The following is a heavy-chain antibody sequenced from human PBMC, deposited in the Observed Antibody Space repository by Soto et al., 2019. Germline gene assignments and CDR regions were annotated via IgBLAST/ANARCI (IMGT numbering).Heavy chain of an antibody. J-gene: IGHJ4*02. CDR1: GYTFTSYY. V-gene: IGHV1-46*01. Sequence: ASVKVSFKAPGYTFTSYYMPWVRQAPGQVLEWMGIINPSGGSTTYAQNFQGRVTMTRDTSTSTVYMELSSLRSEDTAIYYCAVSYSDFDYWGQGTLVTVSS. CDR2: INPSGGST. CDR3: AVSYSDFDY. D-gene: IGHD4-4*01.